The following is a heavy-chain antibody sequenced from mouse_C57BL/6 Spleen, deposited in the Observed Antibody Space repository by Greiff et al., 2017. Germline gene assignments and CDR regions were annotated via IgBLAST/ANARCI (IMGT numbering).Heavy chain of an antibody. D-gene: IGHD1-1*01. V-gene: IGHV1-20*01. Sequence: EVQLLESGPELVKPGDSVKISCKASGYSFTGYFMNWVMQSHGKSLEWIGRINPYNGDTFYNQKFKGKATLTVDKSSSTAHMELRSLTSEDSAVYYCAREYYGSNGGPSWFAYWGQGTLVTVSA. J-gene: IGHJ3*01. CDR1: GYSFTGYF. CDR3: AREYYGSNGGPSWFAY. CDR2: INPYNGDT.